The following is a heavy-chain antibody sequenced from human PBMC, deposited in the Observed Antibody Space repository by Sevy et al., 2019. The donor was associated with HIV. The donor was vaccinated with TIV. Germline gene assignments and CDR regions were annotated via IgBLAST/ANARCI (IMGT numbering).Heavy chain of an antibody. Sequence: GGSLRLSCAASGFTFSSYEMNWVRQPPGKGLEWVSYISSSGSTIYYAHSVKGRFTISRDKAKNLLYLQMNSLRAEDTAVYYCARERSTTRYFDYWGQGTLVTVSS. V-gene: IGHV3-48*03. CDR2: ISSSGSTI. D-gene: IGHD4-17*01. J-gene: IGHJ4*02. CDR1: GFTFSSYE. CDR3: ARERSTTRYFDY.